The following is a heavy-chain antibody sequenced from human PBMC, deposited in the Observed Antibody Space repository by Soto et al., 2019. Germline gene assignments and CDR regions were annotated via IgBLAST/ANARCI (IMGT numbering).Heavy chain of an antibody. D-gene: IGHD6-19*01. CDR1: GGSISSYY. CDR2: IYYSGST. CDR3: ARGGGSGWFEATYSSYLCMDS. Sequence: SETLSLTCTVSGGSISSYYWSWIRQPPGKGLEWIGYIYYSGSTNYNPSLKSRVTISVDTSKNQFSLKLSSVTAADTAVYYCARGGGSGWFEATYSSYLCMDSLGQGTTVNVS. V-gene: IGHV4-59*01. J-gene: IGHJ6*01.